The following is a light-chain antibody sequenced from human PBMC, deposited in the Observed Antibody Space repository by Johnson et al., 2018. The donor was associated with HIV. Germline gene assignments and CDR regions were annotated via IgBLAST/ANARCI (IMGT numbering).Light chain of an antibody. CDR2: DNN. CDR3: GTWDSSLSAGGV. CDR1: SSNIGNNY. V-gene: IGLV1-51*01. J-gene: IGLJ1*01. Sequence: QSVLTQSPSVSAAPGQKVTISCSGSSSNIGNNYVSWYQQLPGTAPKLLIYDNNKRPSGIPDRFSGSKSGTSATLGITGLQTGDEADYYCGTWDSSLSAGGVFGTWTKVAVL.